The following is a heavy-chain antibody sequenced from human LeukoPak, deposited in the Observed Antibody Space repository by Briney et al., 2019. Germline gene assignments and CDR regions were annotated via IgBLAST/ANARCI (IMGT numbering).Heavy chain of an antibody. CDR1: GVSISIYY. CDR2: TYNSGST. D-gene: IGHD6-13*01. J-gene: IGHJ3*02. Sequence: SETLSLTCTVSGVSISIYYWSWIRQSPGKGLEWIGYTYNSGSTNYNPSLKSRVTISADTSKNQFSLKLTSVTAADTAVYYCARGGSSSWNDAFDIWGQGTMVTVSS. CDR3: ARGGSSSWNDAFDI. V-gene: IGHV4-59*01.